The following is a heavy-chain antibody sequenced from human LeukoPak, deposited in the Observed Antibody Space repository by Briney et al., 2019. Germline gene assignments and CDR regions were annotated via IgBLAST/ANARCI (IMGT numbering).Heavy chain of an antibody. CDR1: GFTFSTYA. J-gene: IGHJ6*03. CDR2: ISAGGATI. Sequence: GGSLILSCAASGFTFSTYAMSWVRQAPGKGLEWVSAISAGGATIYYADSVKGRFTVSRDNSKNTLYLQINSLRAEDTAVYYCAKDSGWTYFYYYYYMDVWGKGTTVTVSS. V-gene: IGHV3-23*01. D-gene: IGHD1-26*01. CDR3: AKDSGWTYFYYYYYMDV.